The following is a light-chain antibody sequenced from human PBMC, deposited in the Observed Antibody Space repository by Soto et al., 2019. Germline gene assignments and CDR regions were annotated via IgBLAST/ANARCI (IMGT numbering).Light chain of an antibody. CDR1: SSDVGSYNF. J-gene: IGLJ3*02. Sequence: QSALTQPASVSGSLGQSITISCTGTSSDVGSYNFVSWYQQHPGKAPKLIIYKVSKRPSGVSNRFSGSKSGNTASLTISGLQAEDEADYYCCSYAGIRVFGGGTKLTVL. CDR3: CSYAGIRV. CDR2: KVS. V-gene: IGLV2-23*02.